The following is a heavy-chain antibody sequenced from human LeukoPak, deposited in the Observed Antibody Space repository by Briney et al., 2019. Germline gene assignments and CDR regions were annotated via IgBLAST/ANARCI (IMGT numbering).Heavy chain of an antibody. D-gene: IGHD3-3*01. CDR3: ARDAGTTWDHDFSSGGNWLDP. CDR1: GYSFTNFY. V-gene: IGHV1-46*01. J-gene: IGHJ5*02. Sequence: ASVTVSCKASGYSFTNFYIHWLRQAPGQGLEWIGLINPSGGNTDSARKFQGRVSMTRDTSTTTVYVELSGLTSEDTAVYYCARDAGTTWDHDFSSGGNWLDPWGQGALITVSS. CDR2: INPSGGNT.